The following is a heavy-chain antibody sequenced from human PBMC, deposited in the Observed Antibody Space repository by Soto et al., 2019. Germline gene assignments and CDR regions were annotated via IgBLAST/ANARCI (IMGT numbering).Heavy chain of an antibody. V-gene: IGHV1-8*01. D-gene: IGHD3-10*01. CDR3: ARGFGRRGYYYYYGMDV. CDR1: GYTFTSYD. CDR2: MNPNSGNT. J-gene: IGHJ6*02. Sequence: GASVKVSCKASGYTFTSYDINWVRQATGQGLEWMGWMNPNSGNTGYAQKFQGRVTMTRNTSISTAYMELSSLRSEDTAVYYCARGFGRRGYYYYYGMDVWCQGTTVTVSS.